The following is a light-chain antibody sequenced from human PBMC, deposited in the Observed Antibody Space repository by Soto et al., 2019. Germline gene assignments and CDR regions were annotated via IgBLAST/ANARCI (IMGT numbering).Light chain of an antibody. CDR1: QSVSNSF. Sequence: EIVLTQSPGTLSLSPGERATLSCRASQSVSNSFLAWYPQKPGQAPRLLIYGASSRATGIPDRISGSGSGTDFTLTINRLGPEDFAVYHCQQYGSSPTTFGQGTKVEIK. CDR2: GAS. J-gene: IGKJ1*01. CDR3: QQYGSSPTT. V-gene: IGKV3-20*01.